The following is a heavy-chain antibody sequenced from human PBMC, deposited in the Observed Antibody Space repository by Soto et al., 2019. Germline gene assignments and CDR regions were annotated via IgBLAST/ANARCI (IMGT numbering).Heavy chain of an antibody. CDR1: GFTFSSYV. J-gene: IGHJ3*02. CDR3: ARDVGLSHTVDM. CDR2: IWYDGSNK. Sequence: QVQLVESGGGVVQPGRSLRLSCAASGFTFSSYVMDWVRQAPGKGLEWVAVIWYDGSNKYYVDSVKGRFTISRDNSKNTLDLQMNSLRAEDTAVYYCARDVGLSHTVDMWGQGTMVTVSS. V-gene: IGHV3-33*01. D-gene: IGHD3-16*02.